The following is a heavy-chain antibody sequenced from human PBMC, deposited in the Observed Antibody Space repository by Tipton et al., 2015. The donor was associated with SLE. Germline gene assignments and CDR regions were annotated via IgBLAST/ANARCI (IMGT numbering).Heavy chain of an antibody. CDR2: ISAYKGNT. J-gene: IGHJ5*02. CDR1: GYTFTRYG. D-gene: IGHD6-19*01. CDR3: ARDLLSGYSSGWYGGWFDP. V-gene: IGHV1-18*01. Sequence: QLVQSGAEVKKPGASVKVSCKASGYTFTRYGISWVRQAPGQGLEWMGWISAYKGNTNYAQQLQGRVTMTTDTSTSTAYMELRSLRSDDTAVYYCARDLLSGYSSGWYGGWFDPWGQGTLVTVSS.